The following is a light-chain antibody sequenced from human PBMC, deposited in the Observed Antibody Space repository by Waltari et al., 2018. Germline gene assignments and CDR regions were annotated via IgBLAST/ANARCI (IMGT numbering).Light chain of an antibody. V-gene: IGKV3-15*01. CDR1: QSVTNK. J-gene: IGKJ2*02. CDR2: DAP. CDR3: QQYNNWPRT. Sequence: ETVMTQSPATLSVSPGERAALSCTASQSVTNKLAWSQQKPGQAPILLIYDAPTRATGIPSRFSGIGSGTHFTLSISSLQSDDVALYFCQQYNNWPRTFGQGTKLEI.